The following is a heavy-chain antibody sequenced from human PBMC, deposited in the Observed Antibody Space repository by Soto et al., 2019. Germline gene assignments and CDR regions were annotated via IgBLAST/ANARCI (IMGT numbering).Heavy chain of an antibody. CDR3: ARGVRGYYDFWSGENNWFDP. V-gene: IGHV1-18*01. CDR2: ISAYNGNT. Sequence: ASVKVSCKASGYTFTSYGISWVRQAPGQGLEWKGWISAYNGNTNYAQKLQGRVTMTTDTSTSTAYMELRSLRSDDTAVYYCARGVRGYYDFWSGENNWFDPWGQGTLVTVSS. J-gene: IGHJ5*02. CDR1: GYTFTSYG. D-gene: IGHD3-3*01.